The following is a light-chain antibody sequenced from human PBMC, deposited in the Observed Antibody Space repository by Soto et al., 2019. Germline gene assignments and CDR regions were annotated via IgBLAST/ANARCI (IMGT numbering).Light chain of an antibody. CDR3: AVWDDGLSGWV. J-gene: IGLJ2*01. CDR2: ANF. V-gene: IGLV1-44*01. CDR1: DSNIGSNT. Sequence: QSVLTQAPSASETPGQSVTISCSGSDSNIGSNTVNWYQQLPGMAPKLLIYANFQRSSGVPDRFSASKSGTSASLAISVLQSEDEAHYYCAVWDDGLSGWVFGGGTKLTVL.